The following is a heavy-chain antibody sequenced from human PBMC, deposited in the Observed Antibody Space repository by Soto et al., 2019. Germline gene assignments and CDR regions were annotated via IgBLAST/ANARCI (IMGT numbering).Heavy chain of an antibody. Sequence: AVKVSCKACGFIFTTYSIHWLRQAPAQTIDWLGWINGGNGDTKYSQKFQGRVTISRDTSARTPYMQLRSLTSVDTAVYYCASSAYGANFYPLYLWGQGSLVTVSS. V-gene: IGHV1-3*01. CDR1: GFIFTTYS. J-gene: IGHJ1*01. CDR2: INGGNGDT. CDR3: ASSAYGANFYPLYL. D-gene: IGHD7-27*01.